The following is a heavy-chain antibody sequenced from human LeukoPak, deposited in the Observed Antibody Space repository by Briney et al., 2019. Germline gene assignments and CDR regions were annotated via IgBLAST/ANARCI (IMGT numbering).Heavy chain of an antibody. V-gene: IGHV3-30*04. J-gene: IGHJ6*02. CDR2: ISYDGSNK. CDR1: GFILRSHA. CDR3: AKDQGYYYGMDV. Sequence: GGSLRLSCSASGFILRSHAMHWVRQAPRQGLELVAVISYDGSNKYYADSVKGRFTISRDNSKNTLYLQMNSLRAEDTAVYYCAKDQGYYYGMDVWGQGTTVTVSS.